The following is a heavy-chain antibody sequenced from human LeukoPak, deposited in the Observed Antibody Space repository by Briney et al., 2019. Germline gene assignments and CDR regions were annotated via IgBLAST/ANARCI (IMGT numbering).Heavy chain of an antibody. CDR2: ISNAGGT. V-gene: IGHV3-13*01. J-gene: IGHJ4*02. CDR3: ARATGTWYFDY. D-gene: IGHD1-1*01. CDR1: GFTFSSYD. Sequence: PGGSLRLSCAASGFTFSSYDMHWVRQAPGKGLEWVSAISNAGGTYYPASVKGRFTISRENAKNSLYLQMNSLRAGDTAVYYCARATGTWYFDYWGQGTLVTVSS.